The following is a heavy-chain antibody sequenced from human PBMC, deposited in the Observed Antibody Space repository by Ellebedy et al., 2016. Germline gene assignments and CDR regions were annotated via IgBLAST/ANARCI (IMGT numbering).Heavy chain of an antibody. V-gene: IGHV4-59*02. CDR2: VFHTGTT. CDR3: ARWKGAWNSLDL. J-gene: IGHJ3*01. Sequence: SETLSLTCNVSGGSVSSDYWNWIRRPPGKGLEWIGYVFHTGTTNYNPSLKSRVTMSVDPSKSQISLRLMSVTAADTAVYYCARWKGAWNSLDLWGLGTMVTVSS. D-gene: IGHD1-7*01. CDR1: GGSVSSDY.